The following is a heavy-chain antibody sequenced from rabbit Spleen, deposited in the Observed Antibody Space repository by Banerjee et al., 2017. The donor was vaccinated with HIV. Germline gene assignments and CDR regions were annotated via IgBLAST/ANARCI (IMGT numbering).Heavy chain of an antibody. CDR1: GVSFSGNSY. V-gene: IGHV1S40*01. D-gene: IGHD1-1*01. Sequence: QSLEESGGDLVKPGASLTLTCIASGVSFSGNSYMCWVRQAPGKGLEWIGYIDPLFGSTYYASWVNGRFTISSNTNQNTLYLQLNSLTAADTATYFCARDTSSSFSSYGMDLWGPGTLVTVS. CDR2: IDPLFGST. J-gene: IGHJ6*01. CDR3: ARDTSSSFSSYGMDL.